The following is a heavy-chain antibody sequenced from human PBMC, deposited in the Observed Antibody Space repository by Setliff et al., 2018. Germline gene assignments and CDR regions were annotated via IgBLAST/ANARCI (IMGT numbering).Heavy chain of an antibody. Sequence: ASVKVSCKASGYTFTSSDINWVRQATGQGLEWMGWMNPNSGNTGYAQKFQGRVTITRNTSISTAYMERSSLRSEETAVYYCARALRFLEWLLPSGGYYYYYMDVWGKGTTVTVSS. D-gene: IGHD3-3*01. CDR1: GYTFTSSD. CDR2: MNPNSGNT. V-gene: IGHV1-8*03. CDR3: ARALRFLEWLLPSGGYYYYYMDV. J-gene: IGHJ6*03.